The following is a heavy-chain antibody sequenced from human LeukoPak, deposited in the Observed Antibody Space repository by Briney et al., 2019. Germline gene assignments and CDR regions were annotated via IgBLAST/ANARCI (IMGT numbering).Heavy chain of an antibody. J-gene: IGHJ6*02. CDR2: IWYDGSNK. V-gene: IGHV3-33*01. Sequence: PGGSLRLSCAASGFSFSKYGMHWVRQAPGKGLEWVAVIWYDGSNKYYADSVKGRVTISGDNSKNTLYLQMNSLRAEDTAVYYCARNSVGVDGMDVWGQGTTVTVSS. CDR1: GFSFSKYG. CDR3: ARNSVGVDGMDV. D-gene: IGHD4-23*01.